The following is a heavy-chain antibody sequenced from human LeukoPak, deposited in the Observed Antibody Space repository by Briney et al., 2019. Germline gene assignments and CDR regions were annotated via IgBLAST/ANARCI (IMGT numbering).Heavy chain of an antibody. CDR2: IKEDGSEK. CDR3: AREYYYDSSGYGSFGY. CDR1: GFTFSCFW. D-gene: IGHD3-22*01. Sequence: GGSLRLSCAASGFTFSCFWMSGVRQAPGKGLEWVANIKEDGSEKYYVDSVKGRFTISRDSAKNSLYLQMNSLRAEDTAVYYCAREYYYDSSGYGSFGYWGQGTLVTVSS. V-gene: IGHV3-7*01. J-gene: IGHJ4*02.